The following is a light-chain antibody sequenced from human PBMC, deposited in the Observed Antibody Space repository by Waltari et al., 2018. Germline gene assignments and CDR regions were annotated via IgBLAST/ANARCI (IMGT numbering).Light chain of an antibody. Sequence: SYELTQPPSVSVSQGQTATITCSGDELADKNPGWYQKRQGHSPVLLLYQGNKRPSGTPDRFSGSNSGNTVTLTITGALAVDEADYYCQAWVSNTAVVFGGGTKLTVL. CDR1: ELADKN. CDR2: QGN. CDR3: QAWVSNTAVV. V-gene: IGLV3-1*01. J-gene: IGLJ2*01.